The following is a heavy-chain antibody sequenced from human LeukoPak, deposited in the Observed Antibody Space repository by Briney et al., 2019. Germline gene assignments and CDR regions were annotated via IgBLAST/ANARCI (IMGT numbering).Heavy chain of an antibody. V-gene: IGHV3-23*01. CDR1: GFTFSDYA. J-gene: IGHJ4*02. CDR2: ISGSGGNT. CDR3: ARGYASGTYYSDY. Sequence: GGSLRLSCVASGFTFSDYAMSWVRQAPGKGLEWVSAISGSGGNTYYADSVRGRFTISRDTSKNTLFLQMNSLRAEDTAVYYCARGYASGTYYSDYWGQGTLVTVSS. D-gene: IGHD3-10*01.